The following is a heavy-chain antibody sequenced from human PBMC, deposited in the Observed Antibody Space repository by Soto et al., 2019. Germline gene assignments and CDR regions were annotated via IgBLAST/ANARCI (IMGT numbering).Heavy chain of an antibody. CDR2: INTANGNT. Sequence: QVQVVQSGAEVKKPGASVKVSCKASGITYTTYAIHWVRQAPGQGLEWMGWINTANGNTRYSQRFQGRVTITTDTSARTAYMDLSSLTSEDTAVYYCARAISGYVTWGQGTLITVSS. CDR3: ARAISGYVT. V-gene: IGHV1-3*04. J-gene: IGHJ5*02. CDR1: GITYTTYA. D-gene: IGHD5-12*01.